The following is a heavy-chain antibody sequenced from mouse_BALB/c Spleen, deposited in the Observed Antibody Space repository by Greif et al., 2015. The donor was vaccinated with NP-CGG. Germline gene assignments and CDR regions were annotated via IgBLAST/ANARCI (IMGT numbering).Heavy chain of an antibody. D-gene: IGHD1-2*01. Sequence: EVQRVESGGGLVQPGGSLRLSCATSGFTFTDYYMSWVRQPPGKALEWLGFIRNKANGYTTEYSASVKGRFTISRDNSQSILYLQMNTLRAEDSATYYCARGYYGRYWYFDVWGAGTTVTVSS. J-gene: IGHJ1*01. CDR1: GFTFTDYY. CDR2: IRNKANGYTT. CDR3: ARGYYGRYWYFDV. V-gene: IGHV7-3*02.